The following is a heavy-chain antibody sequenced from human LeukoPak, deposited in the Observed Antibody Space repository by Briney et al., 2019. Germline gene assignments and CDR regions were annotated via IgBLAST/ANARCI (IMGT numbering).Heavy chain of an antibody. V-gene: IGHV3-30*02. Sequence: GGSLRLSCAACGFTFSSYGMHWVRQAPGKGLEWVAFIRYDGSNKYYADSVKGRFTISRDNSKNTLYLQMNSLRAEDTAVYYCAKSGIVVALILDYYMDVWGKGTTVTVSS. D-gene: IGHD2-2*01. CDR2: IRYDGSNK. CDR1: GFTFSSYG. J-gene: IGHJ6*03. CDR3: AKSGIVVALILDYYMDV.